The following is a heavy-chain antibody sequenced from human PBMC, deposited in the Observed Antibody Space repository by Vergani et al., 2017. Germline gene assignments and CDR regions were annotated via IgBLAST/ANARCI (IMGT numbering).Heavy chain of an antibody. CDR3: AREQWLPIDYFDY. CDR1: GYTFRNYR. Sequence: QVQLVQSGAEVKKPGASVKVSCKASGYTFRNYRITWVRQASGQGLEWLGWISPYNGHTKYAQKLQDRVTMITDTSTTTAYIEVMGLRSDDTAVYYCAREQWLPIDYFDYWGQGTLVTVSS. CDR2: ISPYNGHT. D-gene: IGHD6-19*01. V-gene: IGHV1-18*01. J-gene: IGHJ4*02.